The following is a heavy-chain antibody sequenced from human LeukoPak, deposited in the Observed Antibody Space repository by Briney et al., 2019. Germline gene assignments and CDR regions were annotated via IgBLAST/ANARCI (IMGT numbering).Heavy chain of an antibody. CDR2: IWYDGSNK. D-gene: IGHD2-2*01. Sequence: GGSLRLSCAASGFTFSSYGMHWVRQAPGKGLEWVAVIWYDGSNKYYADSVKGRFTISRDNSKNTLYLQMNSLRAEDTAVYYCARDANGQYPINYFDYWGQGTLVTVSS. CDR1: GFTFSSYG. V-gene: IGHV3-33*01. J-gene: IGHJ4*02. CDR3: ARDANGQYPINYFDY.